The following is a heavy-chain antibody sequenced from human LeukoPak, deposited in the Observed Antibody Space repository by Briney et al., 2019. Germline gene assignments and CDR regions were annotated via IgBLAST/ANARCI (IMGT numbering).Heavy chain of an antibody. CDR1: GGSISPYF. D-gene: IGHD2/OR15-2a*01. CDR3: ARQAAGFYESTAFFAFDI. CDR2: IHHSGAT. V-gene: IGHV4-59*08. J-gene: IGHJ3*02. Sequence: PSGTLSLTCAVSGGSISPYFWSWIRQPPGKGLEWIGYIHHSGATNYNPSLKSRVTMSVDTSNNQLSLRLSSVSAADTALYFCARQAAGFYESTAFFAFDIWGLGTLVTVSS.